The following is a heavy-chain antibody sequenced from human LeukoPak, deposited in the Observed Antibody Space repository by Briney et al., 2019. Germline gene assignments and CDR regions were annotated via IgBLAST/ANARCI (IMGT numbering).Heavy chain of an antibody. CDR2: INHSGST. D-gene: IGHD5-18*01. CDR3: ARARGYSYGYGESRYYFDY. J-gene: IGHJ4*02. Sequence: PSETLSLTCAVYGGSFSGYYWSWIRQPPGKGLEWIGEINHSGSTNYNPSLKSRVTISVDTSKNQFSLRLSSVTAADTAVYYCARARGYSYGYGESRYYFDYWGQGTLVTVSS. CDR1: GGSFSGYY. V-gene: IGHV4-34*01.